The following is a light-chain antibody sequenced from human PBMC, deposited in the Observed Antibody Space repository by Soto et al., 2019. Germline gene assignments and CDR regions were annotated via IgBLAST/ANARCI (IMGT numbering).Light chain of an antibody. CDR3: SSYAGSSNV. V-gene: IGLV1-40*01. J-gene: IGLJ1*01. Sequence: QSVLTQPPSVSGAPGQRVTISCTGSSSNIGTGYDVHWYQHLPGTAPKLLIYEVNKRPSGVPDRFSGSRSGNTASLTVSGLQAEDEADYYCSSYAGSSNVFGTGTKVTV. CDR2: EVN. CDR1: SSNIGTGYD.